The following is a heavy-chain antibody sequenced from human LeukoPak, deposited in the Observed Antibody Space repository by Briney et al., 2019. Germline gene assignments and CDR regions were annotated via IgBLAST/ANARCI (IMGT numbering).Heavy chain of an antibody. D-gene: IGHD6-13*01. Sequence: ASVKVSCKASGYTFTDYYIHWVRQAPGRGHEWMGWINPSSGGAKFAQNLQGRVSTTTDTSTTTTYMELRSLRSDDTALYYCARSGWGSSWSDAFDIWGQGTMVTVSS. CDR1: GYTFTDYY. CDR2: INPSSGGA. J-gene: IGHJ3*02. V-gene: IGHV1-2*02. CDR3: ARSGWGSSWSDAFDI.